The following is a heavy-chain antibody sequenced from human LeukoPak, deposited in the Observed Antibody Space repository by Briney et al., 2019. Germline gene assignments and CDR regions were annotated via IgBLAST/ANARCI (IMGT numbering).Heavy chain of an antibody. D-gene: IGHD3-10*01. V-gene: IGHV4-30-4*01. CDR2: TYYSGST. CDR3: ARVLAFTMVRGVNDY. J-gene: IGHJ4*02. Sequence: SETLSLTCTVSGGSISSGDYYWSWIRQPPGKGLEWIGYTYYSGSTYYNPSLKSRVTISVDTSKNQFSLKLSSVTAADTAVYYCARVLAFTMVRGVNDYWGQGTLVTVSS. CDR1: GGSISSGDYY.